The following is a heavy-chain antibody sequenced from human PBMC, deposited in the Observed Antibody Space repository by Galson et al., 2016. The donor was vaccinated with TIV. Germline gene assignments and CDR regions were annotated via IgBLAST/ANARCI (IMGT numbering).Heavy chain of an antibody. V-gene: IGHV1-69*13. D-gene: IGHD5-24*01. CDR3: ARRTDGHLYDYYGMDV. Sequence: SVKVSCKASGGIFSGYAINWVRQAPGQGLEWMGRIISIFRTANYAEKFQGRVTINADDSTNTVHMEVSSLKSEDTAVYYCARRTDGHLYDYYGMDVWGQGTTVIVSS. CDR2: IISIFRTA. J-gene: IGHJ6*02. CDR1: GGIFSGYA.